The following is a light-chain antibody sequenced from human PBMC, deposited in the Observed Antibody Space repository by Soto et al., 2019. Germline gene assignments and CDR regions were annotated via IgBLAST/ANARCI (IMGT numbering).Light chain of an antibody. J-gene: IGKJ1*01. CDR3: LQEYNYPWT. Sequence: AIQMTQSPSSLSASVGDRVTITCRASQGSRNDLGWYQQKPGKAPKLLIYAASSLQSGVPSRFSGGGSGTDFTLTISSLQPEDFATYYCLQEYNYPWTFGQGTKVEIK. V-gene: IGKV1-6*01. CDR2: AAS. CDR1: QGSRND.